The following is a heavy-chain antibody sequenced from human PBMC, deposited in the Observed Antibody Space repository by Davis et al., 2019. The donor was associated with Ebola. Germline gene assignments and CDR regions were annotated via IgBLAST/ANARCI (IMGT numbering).Heavy chain of an antibody. CDR3: ARETYGSVRFDY. CDR2: INPDGSVT. J-gene: IGHJ4*02. V-gene: IGHV3-74*01. Sequence: GESLKISCAASGFTFSKYWMHWVRQAPGKGLVWVSRINPDGSVTAYADSVKGRFTISRDNAKNTLFVQMNSLRAEDTAIYYCARETYGSVRFDYWGQGTLVTVSS. CDR1: GFTFSKYW. D-gene: IGHD3-10*01.